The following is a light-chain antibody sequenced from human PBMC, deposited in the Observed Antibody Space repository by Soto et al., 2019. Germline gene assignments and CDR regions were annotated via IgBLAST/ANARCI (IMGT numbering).Light chain of an antibody. V-gene: IGKV3-15*01. CDR3: QQYYNWPWT. CDR1: QSVGSD. Sequence: EIVMTQSPATLSVSPGARVPLSCRASQSVGSDLAWYQQNPGQAPRLLIHGASTRATGIPARFSGSGSGTEFTLTISGLQSEDFAVYYCQQYYNWPWTFGQGTKV. J-gene: IGKJ1*01. CDR2: GAS.